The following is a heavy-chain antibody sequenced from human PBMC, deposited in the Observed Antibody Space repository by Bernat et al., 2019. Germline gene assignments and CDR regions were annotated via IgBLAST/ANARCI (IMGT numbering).Heavy chain of an antibody. D-gene: IGHD3-10*01. CDR2: INPSGGST. Sequence: QVQLVQSGAEVKKPGASVKVSCKASGYTFTSYYMHWVRQAPGQGLEWMGIINPSGGSTSYAQKFQGRVTMTRDTSTSTVYMELRSLRSEDTAVYDCARVRGQGGREYGSRGQPPDYWGQGTLVTVSS. CDR3: ARVRGQGGREYGSRGQPPDY. V-gene: IGHV1-46*01. J-gene: IGHJ4*02. CDR1: GYTFTSYY.